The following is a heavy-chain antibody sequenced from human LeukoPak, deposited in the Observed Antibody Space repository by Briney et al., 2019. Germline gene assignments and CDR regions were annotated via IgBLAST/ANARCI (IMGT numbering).Heavy chain of an antibody. V-gene: IGHV4-34*01. J-gene: IGHJ5*02. D-gene: IGHD3-3*01. Sequence: PSETLSLTCAVYGGSFSGYYWSWIRQPPGKGLEWIGEINHSGSTNYNPSLKSRVTISVDTSKNQFSLKLSSVTAADTAVYYCASQAYDFWSGYSWFDPWGQGTLVTVSS. CDR1: GGSFSGYY. CDR3: ASQAYDFWSGYSWFDP. CDR2: INHSGST.